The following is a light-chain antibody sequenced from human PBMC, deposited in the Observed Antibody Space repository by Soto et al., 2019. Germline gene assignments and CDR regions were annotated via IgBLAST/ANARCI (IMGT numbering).Light chain of an antibody. CDR1: HSISSN. V-gene: IGKV3-15*01. CDR2: GAS. CDR3: QQYNNWTPFA. J-gene: IGKJ4*01. Sequence: EVVMTQSPATLSVSPGERATLSCRASHSISSNLAWYQQKPGQAPRLLIYGASTRASGIPARFSGSGSGTEFTLTISSLQSEDFAIYYCQQYNNWTPFAFGGGTRVDI.